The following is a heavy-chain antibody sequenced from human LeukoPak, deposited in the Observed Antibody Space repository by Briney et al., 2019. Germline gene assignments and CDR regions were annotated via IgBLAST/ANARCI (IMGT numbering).Heavy chain of an antibody. CDR3: ARDFSGSYVTEYLQY. V-gene: IGHV3-48*02. Sequence: ISTSSTIHYADSVKGRFTISRDNAKNSLYLQMNSLRDEDTAVYYCARDFSGSYVTEYLQYWGQGTLVTVSS. J-gene: IGHJ1*01. D-gene: IGHD1-26*01. CDR2: ISTSSTI.